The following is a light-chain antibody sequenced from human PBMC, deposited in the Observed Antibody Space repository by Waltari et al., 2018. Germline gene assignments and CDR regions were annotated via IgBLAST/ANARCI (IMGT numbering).Light chain of an antibody. CDR2: EVN. CDR1: SSDTGAYNY. J-gene: IGLJ1*01. CDR3: NSYTSSTTQV. V-gene: IGLV2-14*01. Sequence: QSALTQPASVPGSPGQSITISCPGTSSDTGAYNYVSWYQQHPGKAPNLMIYEVNNRPSGVSHRFSGSKSGNTASLTISGLQAEDEADYYCNSYTSSTTQVFGTGTKVTVL.